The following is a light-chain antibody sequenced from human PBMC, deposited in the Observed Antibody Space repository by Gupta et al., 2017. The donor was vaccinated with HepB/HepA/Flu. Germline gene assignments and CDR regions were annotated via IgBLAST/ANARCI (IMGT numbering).Light chain of an antibody. J-gene: IGKJ1*01. Sequence: IVTTQTLLSRSVTPGQLACSSCKYSESLLDSNGKTYLYWYLQKAGQPPQLLIYEVSNRFSGVPDRFSGSGSGTDFTLKISRVEAEDVGTYYCKQSIQHPKTFGQGTKVEI. CDR2: EVS. V-gene: IGKV2D-29*01. CDR1: ESLLDSNGKTY. CDR3: KQSIQHPKT.